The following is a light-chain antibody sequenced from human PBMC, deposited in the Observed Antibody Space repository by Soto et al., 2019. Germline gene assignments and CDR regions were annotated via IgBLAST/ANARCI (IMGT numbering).Light chain of an antibody. J-gene: IGKJ1*01. CDR2: DAS. Sequence: IVMTQSPATLSVSPGERATLSCRASQSVSSNLAWYQQKPGQAPRLLIYDASNRATGIPARFSGSGSGTEFTLTISSLQSEDFAVYYCQKYNNWPRTCGQGTKVDIK. CDR3: QKYNNWPRT. V-gene: IGKV3D-15*01. CDR1: QSVSSN.